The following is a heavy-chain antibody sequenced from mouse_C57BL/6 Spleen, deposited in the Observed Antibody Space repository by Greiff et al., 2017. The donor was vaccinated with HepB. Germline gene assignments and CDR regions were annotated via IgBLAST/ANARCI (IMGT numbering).Heavy chain of an antibody. J-gene: IGHJ2*01. CDR2: IHPSDSDT. Sequence: QVQLQQPGAELVKPGASVKVSCKASGYTFTSYWMHWVKQRPGQGLEWIGRIHPSDSDTNYNQKFKGKATLTVEKSSSTAYMQLSSLTSEDTAVYYCSIKMGNYYLDYWGQGTTLPVSS. CDR3: SIKMGNYYLDY. CDR1: GYTFTSYW. D-gene: IGHD2-1*01. V-gene: IGHV1-74*01.